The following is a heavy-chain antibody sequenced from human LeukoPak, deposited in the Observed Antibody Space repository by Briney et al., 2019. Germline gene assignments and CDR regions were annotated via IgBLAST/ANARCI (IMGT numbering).Heavy chain of an antibody. J-gene: IGHJ4*02. D-gene: IGHD6-13*01. CDR3: ARHSTRQLGYGY. CDR2: INPNSGGT. Sequence: ASGKVSCKASGYTFTGYYMHWVRQAPGQGLEWMGWINPNSGGTNYAQKFQGRVTMTRDTSISTAYMELSRLRSDDTAVYYCARHSTRQLGYGYWGQGTLVTVSS. CDR1: GYTFTGYY. V-gene: IGHV1-2*02.